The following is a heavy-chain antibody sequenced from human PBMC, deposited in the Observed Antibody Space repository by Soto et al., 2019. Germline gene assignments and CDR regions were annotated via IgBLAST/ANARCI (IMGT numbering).Heavy chain of an antibody. CDR1: GYTFTSYY. V-gene: IGHV1-8*01. J-gene: IGHJ3*02. CDR3: ARGSYYDFWSGYQSYAFDI. Sequence: GASVKVSCKASGYTFTSYYINWVRQATGQGLEWMGWMNPNSGNTGYAQKFQDRVTMTRNTSISTAYMELSSLRSEDTAVYYCARGSYYDFWSGYQSYAFDIWGQGTMVTVSS. CDR2: MNPNSGNT. D-gene: IGHD3-3*01.